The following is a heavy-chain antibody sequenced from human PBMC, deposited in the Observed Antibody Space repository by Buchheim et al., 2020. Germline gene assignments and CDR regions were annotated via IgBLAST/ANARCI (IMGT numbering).Heavy chain of an antibody. CDR2: IWYDGSNK. V-gene: IGHV3-33*01. J-gene: IGHJ6*02. D-gene: IGHD2-2*02. Sequence: QVQLVESGGGVVQPGRSLRLSCAASGFTFSSYGMHWVRQAPGKGLEWVAVIWYDGSNKYYADSVKGRFTISRDNSKNTLYLKMNSLRAEDTAVYYCARVRGPTSIVVVPAAIERYYYYGMDVWGQGTT. CDR1: GFTFSSYG. CDR3: ARVRGPTSIVVVPAAIERYYYYGMDV.